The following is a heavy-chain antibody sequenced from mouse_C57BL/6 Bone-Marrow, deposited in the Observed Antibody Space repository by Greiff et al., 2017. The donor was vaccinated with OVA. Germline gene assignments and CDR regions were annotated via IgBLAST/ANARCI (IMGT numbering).Heavy chain of an antibody. D-gene: IGHD2-3*01. V-gene: IGHV4-1*01. CDR1: GIDFSRYW. J-gene: IGHJ3*02. CDR2: INPDSSTI. CDR3: ASLGWLLQVGD. Sequence: EVQLVESGGGLVQPGGSLKLSCAASGIDFSRYWMSWVRRAPGKGLEWIGEINPDSSTINYAPSLKVKFIFSRDNAKNTLYLQMSKGRSEDTARYYCASLGWLLQVGDWGQGTMVTVSA.